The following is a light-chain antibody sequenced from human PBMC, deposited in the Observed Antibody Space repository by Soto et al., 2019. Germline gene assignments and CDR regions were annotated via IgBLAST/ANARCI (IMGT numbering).Light chain of an antibody. Sequence: EIVLTQSPGTLSLSPGERATLSCRASQSVSSSYLAWYQQKPGQAPRLLIYGASSWATGIPDRFSGSGSGTDFTLTISRLEPEVFAVYYCQQYGRSPAFGGGTKVEIK. CDR3: QQYGRSPA. J-gene: IGKJ4*01. CDR1: QSVSSSY. V-gene: IGKV3-20*01. CDR2: GAS.